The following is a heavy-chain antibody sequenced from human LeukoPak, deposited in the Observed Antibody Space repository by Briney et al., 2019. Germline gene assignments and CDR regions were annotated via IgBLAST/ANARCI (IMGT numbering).Heavy chain of an antibody. D-gene: IGHD5-24*01. V-gene: IGHV5-51*01. CDR2: IYPGDSDT. J-gene: IGHJ4*02. Sequence: GASLQISCKGSGYSFTSYWIGWGRQLPGKGLEWMGIIYPGDSDTRYSPSFQGQVTISADKSISTAYLQWSSLKASDTAMYYCARQVDGYITPFDFWGQGTLVTVSS. CDR1: GYSFTSYW. CDR3: ARQVDGYITPFDF.